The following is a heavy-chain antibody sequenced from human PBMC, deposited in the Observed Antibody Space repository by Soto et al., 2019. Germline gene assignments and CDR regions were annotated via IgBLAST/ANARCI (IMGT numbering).Heavy chain of an antibody. Sequence: QVQLQESGPGLVKPSQTLSLTCTVSGGSISSGDYYWSWIRQPPGKGLEWIGYIYYSGGTYYNPSLKSRVTISVDTSKNQFSLKLSSVTAADTAVYYCARRPQDCSGGRCYLYFHHWGQGTLVTVSS. J-gene: IGHJ1*01. CDR1: GGSISSGDYY. D-gene: IGHD2-15*01. CDR3: ARRPQDCSGGRCYLYFHH. CDR2: IYYSGGT. V-gene: IGHV4-30-4*01.